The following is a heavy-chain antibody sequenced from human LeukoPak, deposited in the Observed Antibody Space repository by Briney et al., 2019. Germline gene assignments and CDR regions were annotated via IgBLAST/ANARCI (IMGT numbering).Heavy chain of an antibody. V-gene: IGHV3-43*01. Sequence: PGGSLRLSCAASGFSFDDYTMHWVRQAPGKGLEWVSLITRDGGSTFYADSVKGRFTISRDKRKNSLYLQMNSLRTEDTALYYCATERLRYFDYWGQGTLVTVSS. CDR3: ATERLRYFDY. CDR2: ITRDGGST. J-gene: IGHJ4*02. CDR1: GFSFDDYT.